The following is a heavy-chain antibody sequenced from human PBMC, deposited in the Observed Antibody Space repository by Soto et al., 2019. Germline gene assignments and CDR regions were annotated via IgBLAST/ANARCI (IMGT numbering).Heavy chain of an antibody. D-gene: IGHD6-13*01. Sequence: PSETLSLTCTVSGGSLRSTSYYWGWIRQPPGKGLEWIGNVYYSGSTYHNPPLKSRVTISVDTSKNQFSLNLSSVTAADTAVYYCAKTAGSSSWHQTPFALWGPGILVTVSS. CDR2: VYYSGST. V-gene: IGHV4-39*01. CDR3: AKTAGSSSWHQTPFAL. CDR1: GGSLRSTSYY. J-gene: IGHJ4*02.